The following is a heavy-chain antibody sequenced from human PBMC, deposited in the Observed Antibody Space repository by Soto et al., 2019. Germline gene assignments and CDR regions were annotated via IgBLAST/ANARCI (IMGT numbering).Heavy chain of an antibody. D-gene: IGHD5-18*01. CDR1: GFTFSSYG. CDR2: IWYDGSNK. CDR3: ASGRGYSYGYINY. V-gene: IGHV3-33*01. Sequence: PGGSLRLSCAASGFTFSSYGMHWVRQAPGKGLEWVAVIWYDGSNKYYADSVKGRFTISRDNSKNTLYLQMNSLRAEDTAVYYCASGRGYSYGYINYWGQGTLVTVSS. J-gene: IGHJ4*02.